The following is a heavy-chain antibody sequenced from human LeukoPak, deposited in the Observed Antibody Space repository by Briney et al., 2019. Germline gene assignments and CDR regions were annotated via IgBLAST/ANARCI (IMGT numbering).Heavy chain of an antibody. V-gene: IGHV4-34*01. D-gene: IGHD6-19*01. J-gene: IGHJ4*02. Sequence: SETLSLTCAVYGGSFSGYYWSWIRQPPGKGREWIGEINHSGSTNYNPSLKSRVNISVDTSKNQFSLKLGSVTAADTAVYYCARKTVAGRYPFDYWGQGTLVTVSS. CDR3: ARKTVAGRYPFDY. CDR1: GGSFSGYY. CDR2: INHSGST.